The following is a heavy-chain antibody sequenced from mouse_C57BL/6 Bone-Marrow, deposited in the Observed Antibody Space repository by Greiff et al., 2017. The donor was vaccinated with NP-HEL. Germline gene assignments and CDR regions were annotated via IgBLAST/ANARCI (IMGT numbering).Heavy chain of an antibody. CDR1: GYTFTDYY. CDR2: INPNNGGT. CDR3: AREVPYFDY. Sequence: EVQLQQSGPELVKPGASVKISCKASGYTFTDYYMNWVKQSHGKSLEWIGDINPNNGGTSYNQKFKGKATLTVDKSSSTAYMELRSLTSEDSAVYYCAREVPYFDYWGQGTTLTVSS. J-gene: IGHJ2*01. V-gene: IGHV1-26*01.